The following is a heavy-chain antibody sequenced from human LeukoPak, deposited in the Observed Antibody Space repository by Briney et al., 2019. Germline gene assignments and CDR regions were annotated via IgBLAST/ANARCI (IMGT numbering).Heavy chain of an antibody. J-gene: IGHJ6*02. D-gene: IGHD6-19*01. CDR1: GGSFSGYY. V-gene: IGHV4-34*01. CDR2: INHSGST. CDR3: ARLPQAVADPYYYYGMDV. Sequence: SETLSLTCAVYGGSFSGYYWSWIRQPPGKGLEWIGEINHSGSTNYNPSLKSRVTISVDTSKNQFSLKLSSVTAADTAVYYCARLPQAVADPYYYYGMDVWGQGTTVTVSS.